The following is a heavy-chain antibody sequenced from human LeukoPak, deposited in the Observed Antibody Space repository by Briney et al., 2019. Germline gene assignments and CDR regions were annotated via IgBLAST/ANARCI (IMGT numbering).Heavy chain of an antibody. V-gene: IGHV3-66*01. Sequence: GGSLRLSCAVSGFTVSSNYMTWVRQAPGKGLEWVSVIYSGGSTYHADSVKGRFTISRDNSKNMLYLQMNNLRAEDTAVYYCARDIIYYDGSGSYWGQGTLVTVSS. J-gene: IGHJ4*02. D-gene: IGHD3-10*01. CDR2: IYSGGST. CDR3: ARDIIYYDGSGSY. CDR1: GFTVSSNY.